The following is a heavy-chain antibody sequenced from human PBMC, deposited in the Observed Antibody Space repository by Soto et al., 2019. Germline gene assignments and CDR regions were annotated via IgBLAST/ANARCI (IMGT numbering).Heavy chain of an antibody. CDR2: IFWDGDR. J-gene: IGHJ4*02. V-gene: IGHV2-5*02. CDR3: VHSLRGASCRGGNCYFFDF. CDR1: GFSLSTDGVG. Sequence: SGPTLVNPTQTLTLTCSFSGFSLSTDGVGIGWIRQPPGKGLEWLALIFWDGDRRHNPSLKNRLTITTDTSKTQVVLIMTNMDPVDTATYYCVHSLRGASCRGGNCYFFDFWGQGTPVTVSS. D-gene: IGHD2-21*01.